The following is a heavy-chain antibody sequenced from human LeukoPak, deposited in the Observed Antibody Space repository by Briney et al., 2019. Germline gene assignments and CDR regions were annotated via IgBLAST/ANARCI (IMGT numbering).Heavy chain of an antibody. J-gene: IGHJ3*02. Sequence: KTSETLSHTCTVSGGSISSYYWSWIRQPPGKGLEWIGYIYYSGSTNYNPSLKSRVTISVDTSKNQFSLKLSSVTAADTAVYYCARASLRAFDIWGQGTMVTVSS. CDR3: ARASLRAFDI. V-gene: IGHV4-59*01. CDR2: IYYSGST. CDR1: GGSISSYY.